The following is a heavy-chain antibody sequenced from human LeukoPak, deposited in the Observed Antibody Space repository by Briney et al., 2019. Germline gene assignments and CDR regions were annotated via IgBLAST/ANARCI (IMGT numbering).Heavy chain of an antibody. J-gene: IGHJ4*02. V-gene: IGHV3-23*01. Sequence: GGSLRLSCAASGFTFSNYAMSWVRQAPGKGLEWVSAISGSASSTYHADSVKGRFTISRDNSKNTLYLQMNSLRAEDTAVYYCAKDRGSYRFWGAYYFDYWGQGTLVTVSS. CDR2: ISGSASST. D-gene: IGHD3-16*02. CDR1: GFTFSNYA. CDR3: AKDRGSYRFWGAYYFDY.